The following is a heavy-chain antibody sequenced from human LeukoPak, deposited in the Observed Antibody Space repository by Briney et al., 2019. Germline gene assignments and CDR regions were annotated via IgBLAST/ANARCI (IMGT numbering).Heavy chain of an antibody. J-gene: IGHJ5*02. Sequence: ASVTVSCKASGYTFTNYGISWVRQAPGQGLEWMAWISCNNGETRYAPKFQGRVMLTIDKVTTTANMELTNLVPDDTALYYCARDACVSCGGDCCHDPWGQGTLVTVSS. D-gene: IGHD2-21*02. CDR1: GYTFTNYG. CDR3: ARDACVSCGGDCCHDP. CDR2: ISCNNGET. V-gene: IGHV1-18*01.